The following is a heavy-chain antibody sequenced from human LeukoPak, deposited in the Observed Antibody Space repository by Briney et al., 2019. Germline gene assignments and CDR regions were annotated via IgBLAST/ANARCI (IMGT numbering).Heavy chain of an antibody. CDR3: ARDTYTA. CDR2: IKQDGSEK. V-gene: IGHV3-7*01. Sequence: GGSLRLSCAASGFTFSGYWMSWVRQAPGKGLEWVANIKQDGSEKYYVDFVKGRFTISRDNAKNSLYLQMNSLRAEDTAVYYCARDTYTAWGQGTLVTVSS. J-gene: IGHJ5*02. D-gene: IGHD4-11*01. CDR1: GFTFSGYW.